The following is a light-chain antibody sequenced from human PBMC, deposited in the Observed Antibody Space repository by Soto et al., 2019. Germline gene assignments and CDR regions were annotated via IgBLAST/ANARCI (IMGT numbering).Light chain of an antibody. CDR2: EVS. CDR1: SSDVGSYNL. Sequence: QSALTQPASVSGSREQSITIYCTGTSSDVGSYNLVSWYQQHPGKVPKLMIYEVSKRPSGVSNRFSGSKFGNTASLTISGLQAEDEADYYCCSYAGSGIVIFGGGTKLTVL. V-gene: IGLV2-23*02. CDR3: CSYAGSGIVI. J-gene: IGLJ2*01.